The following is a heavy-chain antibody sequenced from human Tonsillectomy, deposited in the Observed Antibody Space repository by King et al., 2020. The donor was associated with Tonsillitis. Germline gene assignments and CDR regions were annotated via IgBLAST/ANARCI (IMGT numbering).Heavy chain of an antibody. CDR2: VNPAGGRT. CDR1: GRMFTSFY. J-gene: IGHJ2*01. CDR3: ARASPELTLITHWYFDL. V-gene: IGHV1-46*01. D-gene: IGHD3-10*01. Sequence: QVQLVESGAELAKPGSSVNISCKAPGRMFTSFYVHWVRQVPGQGLEWMGMVNPAGGRTSYSQRFQDRLAITTNTATSTAYMGLRNLKVEDTAVYFCARASPELTLITHWYFDLWGRGTLVTVSS.